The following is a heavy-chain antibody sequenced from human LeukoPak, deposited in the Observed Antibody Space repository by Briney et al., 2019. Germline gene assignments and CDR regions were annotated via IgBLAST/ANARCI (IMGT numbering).Heavy chain of an antibody. J-gene: IGHJ6*03. Sequence: GASVKVSCKASGYTFTSYAMNWVRQAPGQGLEWMGWINTNTGNPTYAQGFTGRFVFSLDTSVSTAYLQISSLKAEDTAVYYCARDCYDILTGSSYYYYYMDVWGKGTTVTVSS. CDR1: GYTFTSYA. CDR2: INTNTGNP. CDR3: ARDCYDILTGSSYYYYYMDV. V-gene: IGHV7-4-1*02. D-gene: IGHD3-9*01.